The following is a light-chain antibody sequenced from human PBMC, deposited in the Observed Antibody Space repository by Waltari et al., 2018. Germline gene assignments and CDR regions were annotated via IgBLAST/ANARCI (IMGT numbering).Light chain of an antibody. J-gene: IGKJ1*01. Sequence: DTQMTKSPSTLSAYAGARVTITCRASQNIYNWLAWYQQKPGEAPEVLIYDASSLRSGFPSRFSGSGSGTEFTLTISSLQPGDFATYYCQQYHGDSPTFGQGTRVEIK. V-gene: IGKV1-5*01. CDR1: QNIYNW. CDR3: QQYHGDSPT. CDR2: DAS.